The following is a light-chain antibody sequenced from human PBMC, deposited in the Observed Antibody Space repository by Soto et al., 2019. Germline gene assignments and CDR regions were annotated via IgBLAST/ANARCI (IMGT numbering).Light chain of an antibody. J-gene: IGKJ2*01. Sequence: AIQLTQSPSSLSASVGDRVTITCRASQGISSALAWYQQKPGKAPKLLIYDASSLESGVPSRFSASGSGTDFTLTISSLQPEDFATYYCQQFNNYPRGDTFGQGTKLEIK. CDR3: QQFNNYPRGDT. CDR1: QGISSA. CDR2: DAS. V-gene: IGKV1D-13*01.